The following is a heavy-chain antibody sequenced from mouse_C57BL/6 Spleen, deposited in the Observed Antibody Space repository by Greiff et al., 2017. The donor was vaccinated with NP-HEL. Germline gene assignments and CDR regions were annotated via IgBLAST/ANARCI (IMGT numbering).Heavy chain of an antibody. CDR3: AKGVTTGLDYAMDY. J-gene: IGHJ4*01. CDR1: GFSLTSYG. CDR2: IWSGGST. Sequence: QVQLQQSGPGLVHPSQSLSITCTVSGFSLTSYGVHWVRQPPGKGLEWLGVIWSGGSTDYNAAFISRLSISKDNSKSQVFFKMNSLQADDTAIYYCAKGVTTGLDYAMDYWGQGTSVTVSS. V-gene: IGHV2-4*01. D-gene: IGHD2-2*01.